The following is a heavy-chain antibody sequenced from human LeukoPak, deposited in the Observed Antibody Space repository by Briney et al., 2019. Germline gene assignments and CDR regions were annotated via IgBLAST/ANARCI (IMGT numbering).Heavy chain of an antibody. J-gene: IGHJ6*02. CDR3: AKDIMVALVDYYGMDV. V-gene: IGHV3-30*18. CDR2: ISYDGSNK. D-gene: IGHD2-21*01. CDR1: GFTFSSYG. Sequence: PGGSLRLSCAASGFTFSSYGMHWVRQAPGKGLEWVAVISYDGSNKYYADSVKGRFTISRDNSKNTLYLQMNSLTGEDTAVYYCAKDIMVALVDYYGMDVWGQGTTVTVSS.